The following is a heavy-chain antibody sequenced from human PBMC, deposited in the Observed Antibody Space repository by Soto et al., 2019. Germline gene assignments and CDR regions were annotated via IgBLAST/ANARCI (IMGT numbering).Heavy chain of an antibody. J-gene: IGHJ4*02. D-gene: IGHD3-10*01. CDR2: ISGGGDTT. Sequence: EVQLLESGGGLVQPGGSLRLSCAASGFTFNNYAMTWVRQAPGKGLEWVSAISGGGDTTSYADSVKGRFTVSRDGSKNTLYLQMRSLRAEDTALYYCAKGRGGSGSLTPRVDFWDQGTLVTVSS. V-gene: IGHV3-23*01. CDR3: AKGRGGSGSLTPRVDF. CDR1: GFTFNNYA.